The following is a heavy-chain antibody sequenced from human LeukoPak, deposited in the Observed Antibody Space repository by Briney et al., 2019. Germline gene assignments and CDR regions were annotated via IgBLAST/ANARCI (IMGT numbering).Heavy chain of an antibody. J-gene: IGHJ4*02. V-gene: IGHV3-21*01. D-gene: IGHD6-19*01. CDR2: ISSSSSYI. Sequence: GGSLRLSCAASGFTFSSYSMNWVRQAPGKGLEWVSSISSSSSYIYYADSVKGRFTISRDNAKNSLYLQMNSLRAEDTAVYYCASRSGWYGVSKDYWGQGTLVTVSS. CDR1: GFTFSSYS. CDR3: ASRSGWYGVSKDY.